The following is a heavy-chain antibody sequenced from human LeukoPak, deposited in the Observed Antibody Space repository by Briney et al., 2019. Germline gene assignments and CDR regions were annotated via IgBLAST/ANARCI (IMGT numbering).Heavy chain of an antibody. CDR2: IIVGSGAT. V-gene: IGHV1-58*01. CDR1: GFTFNTSA. CDR3: AAELYGVYTDCCTFHI. J-gene: IGHJ3*02. Sequence: ASVRVSCKTSGFTFNTSAVQWVRQARGQRLEWIGWIIVGSGATNYAQSLQGRFTITRDMSTNTAYMELSSLGSEDSAVYYCAAELYGVYTDCCTFHIWGQGTMVTVSS. D-gene: IGHD4-17*01.